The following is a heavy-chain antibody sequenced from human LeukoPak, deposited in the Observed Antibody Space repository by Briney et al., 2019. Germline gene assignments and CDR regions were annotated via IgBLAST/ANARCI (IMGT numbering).Heavy chain of an antibody. Sequence: TGGSLRLSCAASGFTFSSYWMSWVRQAPGKGLEWVANIKQDGSEKYYVDSVKGRFTISRDNAKNSLYLQMNSLRAEDTAVYYCARDRVAMAGKYFQHWGQGTLVSVSS. D-gene: IGHD6-19*01. CDR2: IKQDGSEK. V-gene: IGHV3-7*01. CDR1: GFTFSSYW. J-gene: IGHJ1*01. CDR3: ARDRVAMAGKYFQH.